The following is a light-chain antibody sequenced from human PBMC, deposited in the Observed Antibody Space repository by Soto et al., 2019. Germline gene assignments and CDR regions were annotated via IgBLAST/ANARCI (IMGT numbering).Light chain of an antibody. V-gene: IGLV2-8*01. CDR3: SSHAGSNNYV. CDR1: SSDVGAYNY. Sequence: LTQPPSASGSPGQSVTISCTGTSSDVGAYNYVSWYQQHPGKAPKLMIYEVSNRPSGVPDRFSGSKSGNAASLTVSGLQAEDEADDYCSSHAGSNNYVFGTGTKGTVL. J-gene: IGLJ1*01. CDR2: EVS.